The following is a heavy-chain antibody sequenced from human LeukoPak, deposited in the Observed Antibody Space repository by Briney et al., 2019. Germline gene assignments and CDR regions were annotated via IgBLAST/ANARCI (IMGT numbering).Heavy chain of an antibody. CDR2: IWYDGSNK. D-gene: IGHD3-9*01. CDR1: GFNFNSYG. V-gene: IGHV3-33*06. Sequence: PGGSLRLSCAASGFNFNSYGMHWVRQAPGKGLEWVAVIWYDGSNKYYADSVKGRFTISRDNSKNTLYLQMNSLRAEDTAVYYCAKDPDILTGYYSPGYMDVWGKGTTVTVSS. J-gene: IGHJ6*03. CDR3: AKDPDILTGYYSPGYMDV.